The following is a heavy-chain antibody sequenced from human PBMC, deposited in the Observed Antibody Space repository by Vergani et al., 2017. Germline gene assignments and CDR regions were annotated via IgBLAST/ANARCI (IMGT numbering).Heavy chain of an antibody. D-gene: IGHD1-1*01. V-gene: IGHV5-51*01. CDR3: ARHTTYTDS. CDR2: IYPADSDT. CDR1: EYSFGNYW. J-gene: IGHJ4*02. Sequence: EVELVQSGPEMRKPGESLNISCNGSEYSFGNYWIGWVRQMPGKGLEWMGIIYPADSDTRYSPSFQGQVTISADKSISTAFLQWDSLKASDTAFYYCARHTTYTDSWGQETLVTVAS.